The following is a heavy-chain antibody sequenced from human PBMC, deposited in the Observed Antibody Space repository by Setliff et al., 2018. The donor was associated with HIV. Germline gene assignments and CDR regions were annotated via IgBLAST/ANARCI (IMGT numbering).Heavy chain of an antibody. CDR1: GFSFRSYA. D-gene: IGHD7-27*01. V-gene: IGHV3-23*01. CDR2: ISGSGDIT. CDR3: ARQGNWEFDY. J-gene: IGHJ4*02. Sequence: GGSLSLSCAASGFSFRSYAVSWVRQAPGKGLEWVSVISGSGDITYYRESVKGRFTVSRDNSKSTLYLQMNSLRPEDRAVYYCARQGNWEFDYWGQGTLVTVSS.